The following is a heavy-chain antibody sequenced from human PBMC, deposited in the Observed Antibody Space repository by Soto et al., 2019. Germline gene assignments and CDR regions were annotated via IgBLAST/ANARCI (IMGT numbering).Heavy chain of an antibody. CDR3: AGDFVGGFDL. CDR2: ISGDDNT. V-gene: IGHV3-66*01. J-gene: IGHJ3*01. CDR1: GFIVTGNY. D-gene: IGHD2-15*01. Sequence: GGSLRLSCAASGFIVTGNYMSWFRQAPGKGLEWVSIISGDDNTFYAGSVRDRFTISRDISKNTLYLQMTSLRAVDTAIYYCAGDFVGGFDLWGQGTMVTVSS.